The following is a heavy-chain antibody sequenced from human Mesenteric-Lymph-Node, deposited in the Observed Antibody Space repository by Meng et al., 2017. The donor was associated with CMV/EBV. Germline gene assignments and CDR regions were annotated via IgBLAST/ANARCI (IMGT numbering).Heavy chain of an antibody. D-gene: IGHD3-10*01. V-gene: IGHV1-3*01. Sequence: SAYSFSPYAMHWVRHAPGQRLEWMGWINAGNGNTKFSQKFQGRVTFTRDTSATTAYMELSSLRSEDTAVYYCAREITMVRGVPFDYWGQGTLVTVSS. CDR1: AYSFSPYA. J-gene: IGHJ4*02. CDR3: AREITMVRGVPFDY. CDR2: INAGNGNT.